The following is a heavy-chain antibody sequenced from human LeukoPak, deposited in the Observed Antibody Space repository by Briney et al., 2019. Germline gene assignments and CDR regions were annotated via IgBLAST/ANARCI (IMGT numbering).Heavy chain of an antibody. D-gene: IGHD2-21*01. CDR1: GFTFSDYY. CDR2: ISSSGSML. Sequence: EGSLRLSCTVSGFTFSDYYMSWVRQAPGKGLEWVSYISSSGSMLHYADSVEGRFTISRDNAKNSLYLQMSSLRVEDTAVYYCATIPTGGLVRAGVIDVWGQGTTVTVSS. CDR3: ATIPTGGLVRAGVIDV. V-gene: IGHV3-11*04. J-gene: IGHJ6*02.